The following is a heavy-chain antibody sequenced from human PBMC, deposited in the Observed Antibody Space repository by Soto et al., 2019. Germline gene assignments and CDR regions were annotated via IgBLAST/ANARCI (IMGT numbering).Heavy chain of an antibody. CDR2: ISWDGGST. Sequence: GGSLRLSCAASGFTFDDYTMHWVRQAPGKGLEWVSLISWDGGSTYYADSVKGRFTISRDNSKNSLYLQMNSLRTEDTALYYCAKDIAAYYYGSGSYPHHYYYGMDVWGQGTTVTVSS. D-gene: IGHD3-10*01. V-gene: IGHV3-43*01. CDR1: GFTFDDYT. J-gene: IGHJ6*02. CDR3: AKDIAAYYYGSGSYPHHYYYGMDV.